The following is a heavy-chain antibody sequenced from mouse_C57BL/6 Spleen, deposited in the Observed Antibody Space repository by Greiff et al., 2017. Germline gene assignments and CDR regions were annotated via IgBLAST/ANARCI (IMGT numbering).Heavy chain of an antibody. Sequence: QVQLQQPGTELVKPGASVKLSCKASGYTFTSYWMHWVKQRPGQGLEWIGNINPSNGGTNYNEKFKSKATLTVDKSSSTAYMQLSSLTSEDSAVYYCARSGGYDYDPDYYAMDYWGQGTSVTVSS. CDR2: INPSNGGT. J-gene: IGHJ4*01. D-gene: IGHD2-4*01. CDR1: GYTFTSYW. CDR3: ARSGGYDYDPDYYAMDY. V-gene: IGHV1-53*01.